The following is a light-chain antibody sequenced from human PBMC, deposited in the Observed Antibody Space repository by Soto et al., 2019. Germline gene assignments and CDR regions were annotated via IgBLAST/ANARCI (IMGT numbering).Light chain of an antibody. CDR2: DAS. CDR3: QQYNSYSLWT. CDR1: QGISRW. Sequence: IQMTQSPSSLSASVGDRVTITCRASQGISRWLAWYQQKPGKAPKLLIYDASSLESGVPSRFSGSGSGTEFTLTISSLQPDDFATYYCQQYNSYSLWTFGQGTKVDIK. V-gene: IGKV1-5*01. J-gene: IGKJ1*01.